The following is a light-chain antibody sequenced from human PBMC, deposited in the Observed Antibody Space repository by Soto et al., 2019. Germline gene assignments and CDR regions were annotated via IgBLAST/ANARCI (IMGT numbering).Light chain of an antibody. J-gene: IGKJ1*01. V-gene: IGKV3-15*01. CDR2: GAS. CDR3: QQYNNLWT. CDR1: QSVRTN. Sequence: IVMTQSPATLSVSPGERATLSCRASQSVRTNLAWYQQKPGQAPRPLIYGASTRATGIPARFSGGGSGTEFTLTISSLQSEDFAVYYCQQYNNLWTFGQGTKVEIK.